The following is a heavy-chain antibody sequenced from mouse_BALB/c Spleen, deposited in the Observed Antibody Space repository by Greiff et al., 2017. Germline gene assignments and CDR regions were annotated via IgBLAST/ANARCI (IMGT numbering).Heavy chain of an antibody. J-gene: IGHJ1*01. D-gene: IGHD2-10*01. Sequence: DVKLVESGGGLVKPGGSLKLSCAASGFTFSSYAMSWVRQSPEKRLEWVAEISSGGSYTYYPDTVTGRFTISRDNAKNTLYLEMSSLRSEDTAMYYCARRGTYYGNPRNFDVWGAGTTVTVAS. CDR1: GFTFSSYA. V-gene: IGHV5-9-4*01. CDR3: ARRGTYYGNPRNFDV. CDR2: ISSGGSYT.